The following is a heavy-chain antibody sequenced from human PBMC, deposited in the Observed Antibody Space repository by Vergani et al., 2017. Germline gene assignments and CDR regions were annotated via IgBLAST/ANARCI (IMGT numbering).Heavy chain of an antibody. CDR1: GGSISSHY. Sequence: QVQLQESGPGLVKPSETLSLTCTVSGGSISSHYWSWIRQPPGKGLEWIGYLYYSGSTNYNPSLKSRVTISGDTSKNQFSLQLSSVTAADTAVYYCARDGTDLSRYGMDVWGQGTTVTVSS. D-gene: IGHD3-3*01. CDR2: LYYSGST. V-gene: IGHV4-59*11. CDR3: ARDGTDLSRYGMDV. J-gene: IGHJ6*02.